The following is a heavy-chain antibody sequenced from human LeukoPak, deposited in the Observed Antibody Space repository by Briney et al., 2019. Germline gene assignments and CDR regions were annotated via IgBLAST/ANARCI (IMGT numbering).Heavy chain of an antibody. CDR3: ARDYGSGSYYLDY. CDR1: GFTVSTNY. D-gene: IGHD3-10*01. V-gene: IGHV3-53*01. Sequence: GGSLRLSCAASGFTVSTNYMSWVRQAPGKGLEWVSVIYSGGSTFYADSVKGRFTISRDNSKNTLYLQMNSLRAGDTAVYYCARDYGSGSYYLDYWGQGTLVTVSS. CDR2: IYSGGST. J-gene: IGHJ4*02.